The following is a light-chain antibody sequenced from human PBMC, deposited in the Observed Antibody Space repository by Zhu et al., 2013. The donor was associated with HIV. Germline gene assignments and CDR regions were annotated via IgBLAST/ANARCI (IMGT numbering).Light chain of an antibody. CDR3: QESYSSPRFT. CDR2: DAS. Sequence: DIQMTQSPSSLSASVGDRVTITCQASQDISNYLNWYQQKPGKAPKFLIYDASNLETGVPSRFSGSGSGTDFTLTITSLQPEDFATYYCQESYSSPRFTFGPGTTVDMK. CDR1: QDISNY. J-gene: IGKJ3*01. V-gene: IGKV1-39*01.